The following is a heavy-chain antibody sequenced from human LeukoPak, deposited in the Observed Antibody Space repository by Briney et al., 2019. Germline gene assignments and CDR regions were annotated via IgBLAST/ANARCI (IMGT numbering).Heavy chain of an antibody. CDR1: GYSFTSYW. V-gene: IGHV5-51*01. D-gene: IGHD1-1*01. CDR2: IYPGDSDT. Sequence: GESLKISCKGSGYSFTSYWIGWVRQMPGKGLEWMGTIYPGDSDTRYSPSFQGQVTISADKSISTAYLQWSSLKASDTAMYYCARKSQYGTGTTFVDYWGQGTLVTVSS. CDR3: ARKSQYGTGTTFVDY. J-gene: IGHJ4*02.